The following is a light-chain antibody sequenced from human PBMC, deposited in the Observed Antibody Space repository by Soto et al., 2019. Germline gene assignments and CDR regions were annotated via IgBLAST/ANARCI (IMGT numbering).Light chain of an antibody. J-gene: IGLJ3*02. Sequence: YELTQPSSVSVSPGQTARITCSGDVLAKKYARWFQQKPGQAPVLVIYKDSERPSGIPERFSGSSSGTTVTLTISGAQVEDEADYYCYSAADNNRVFGGGTKLTVL. V-gene: IGLV3-27*01. CDR2: KDS. CDR1: VLAKKY. CDR3: YSAADNNRV.